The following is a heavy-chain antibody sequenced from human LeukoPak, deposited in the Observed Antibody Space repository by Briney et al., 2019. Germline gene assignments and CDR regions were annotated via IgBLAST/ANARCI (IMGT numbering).Heavy chain of an antibody. Sequence: GGSLRLSCAASGFTFSGYTLHWVRQAPGKGLEYVSAIISHGGSTHYADSVKGRFTVSRDNSKNTLYLQMDSLRAEDMAVYYCARITMGATSANFYYYFLDAGAKGPRSPSP. CDR1: GFTFSGYT. J-gene: IGHJ6*03. CDR2: IISHGGST. V-gene: IGHV3-64*02. CDR3: ARITMGATSANFYYYFLDA. D-gene: IGHD3-3*01.